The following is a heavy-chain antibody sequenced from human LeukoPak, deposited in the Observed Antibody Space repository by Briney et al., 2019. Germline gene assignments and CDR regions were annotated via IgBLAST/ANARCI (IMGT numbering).Heavy chain of an antibody. J-gene: IGHJ4*02. V-gene: IGHV1-2*02. CDR2: INPNSGGT. Sequence: ASVKVSCKASGYTFTGYYMHWVRQAPGQALEWMGWINPNSGGTNYAQKFQGRVTMTRDTSISTAYMELSRLRSDDTAVYYCARDLGPYCSSTGCYFSFDYWGQGTLVTVSS. CDR1: GYTFTGYY. CDR3: ARDLGPYCSSTGCYFSFDY. D-gene: IGHD2-2*01.